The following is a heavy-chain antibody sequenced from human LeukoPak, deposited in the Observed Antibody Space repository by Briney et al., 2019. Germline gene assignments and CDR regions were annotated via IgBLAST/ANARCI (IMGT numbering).Heavy chain of an antibody. CDR1: GGSISSSSYY. CDR2: INHSGST. J-gene: IGHJ4*02. Sequence: PSETLSLTCTVSGGSISSSSYYWGWIRQPPGKGLEWIGEINHSGSTNYNPSLKSRVTISVDTSKNQFSLKLSSVTAADTAVYYCARGWYYDYVWGSYRYTKEYAYWGQGTLVTVSS. D-gene: IGHD3-16*02. V-gene: IGHV4-39*07. CDR3: ARGWYYDYVWGSYRYTKEYAY.